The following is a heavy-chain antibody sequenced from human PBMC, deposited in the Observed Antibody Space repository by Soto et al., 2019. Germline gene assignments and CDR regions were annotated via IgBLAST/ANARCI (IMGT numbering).Heavy chain of an antibody. J-gene: IGHJ5*02. CDR1: GFTFSSYG. CDR2: ISYDGSNK. CDR3: AKEAWRASNWFDP. V-gene: IGHV3-30*18. D-gene: IGHD1-26*01. Sequence: PGGSLRLSCAASGFTFSSYGMHWVRQAPGKGLEWVAVISYDGSNKYYADSVKGRFTISRDNSKNTLYLQMNSLRAEDTAVYYCAKEAWRASNWFDPWGQGTLVTVSS.